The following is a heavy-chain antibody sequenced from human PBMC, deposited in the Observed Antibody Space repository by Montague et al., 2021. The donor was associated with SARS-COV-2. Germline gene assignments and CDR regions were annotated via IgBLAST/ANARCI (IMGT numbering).Heavy chain of an antibody. CDR1: DGSNSSPNR. D-gene: IGHD3-22*01. CDR3: ASPTYYYDSSGSDAFDI. J-gene: IGHJ3*02. V-gene: IGHV4-39*01. Sequence: SETLSLTCAVSDGSNSSPNRWNWVRKPTGQGLAWIGSIYYSGSTYYNPSLKSRVTISVDTSKNQFSLKLSSVTAADTAVYYCASPTYYYDSSGSDAFDIWGQGTMVTVSS. CDR2: IYYSGST.